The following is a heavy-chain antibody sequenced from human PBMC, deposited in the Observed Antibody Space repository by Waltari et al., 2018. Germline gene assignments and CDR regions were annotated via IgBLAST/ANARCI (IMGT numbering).Heavy chain of an antibody. J-gene: IGHJ2*01. Sequence: QVQLQESGPGLVKPSQTLSLTCTVSGGSISSGSYYWSWIRQPAGKGLEWIGRIYTSGSTNYNPSLKSRVTISVDTSKNQFSLKLSSVTAADTAVYYCARDSYLTNWYFDLWGRGTLVTVSS. V-gene: IGHV4-61*02. CDR3: ARDSYLTNWYFDL. CDR1: GGSISSGSYY. D-gene: IGHD3-9*01. CDR2: IYTSGST.